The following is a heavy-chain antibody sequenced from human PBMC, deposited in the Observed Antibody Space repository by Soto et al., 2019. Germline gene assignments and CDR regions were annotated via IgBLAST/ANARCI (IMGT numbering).Heavy chain of an antibody. J-gene: IGHJ5*02. CDR3: TRYAARDSSARGWFDP. Sequence: GGSLRLSCAASGFTFRSFTMNWVRQAPGKGLEWVSTISSNSAYIYYTDALRGRFTISRDNAKNSLHLQMNSLRAEDAAVYYSTRYAARDSSARGWFDPWGPGTLVTVSS. CDR1: GFTFRSFT. CDR2: ISSNSAYI. V-gene: IGHV3-21*01. D-gene: IGHD6-13*01.